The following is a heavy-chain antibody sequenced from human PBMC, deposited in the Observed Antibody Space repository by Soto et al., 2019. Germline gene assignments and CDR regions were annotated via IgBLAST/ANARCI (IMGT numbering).Heavy chain of an antibody. CDR2: IIPMFGIK. J-gene: IGHJ4*02. CDR1: GYRFSSYT. D-gene: IGHD3-10*01. CDR3: AKEAGDH. Sequence: SVKVSCKASGYRFSSYTISWVRRAPGRGLEWIGGIIPMFGIKNVAQRFQGRVTLNADDSMTTAYMEMTSLRSDDTAVYYCAKEAGDHWGQGTLVTVSS. V-gene: IGHV1-69*13.